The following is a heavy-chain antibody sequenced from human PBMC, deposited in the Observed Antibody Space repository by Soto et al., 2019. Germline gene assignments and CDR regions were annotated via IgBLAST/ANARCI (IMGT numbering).Heavy chain of an antibody. Sequence: QVQLVESGGGLVKPGGSLRLSCAASGFTFSDYYMSWIRQAPGKGLEWVSYISSSSSYTNYADSVKGRFTISRDNAKNSLYLQMNSLRAEDTAVYYCAREKRGSSWYVRWFDPWGQGTLVTVSS. CDR3: AREKRGSSWYVRWFDP. J-gene: IGHJ5*02. CDR2: ISSSSSYT. CDR1: GFTFSDYY. V-gene: IGHV3-11*05. D-gene: IGHD6-13*01.